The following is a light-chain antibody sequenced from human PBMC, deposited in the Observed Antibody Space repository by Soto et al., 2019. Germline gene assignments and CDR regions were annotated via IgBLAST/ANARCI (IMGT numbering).Light chain of an antibody. Sequence: DIQMTQSPSSLSASVGDRVTITCQASQDINIYLNWYQQRPGKAPRLLIYGASNLQTGVPSRFSGGGSGTDFTFTVTNLQPEDIETYYCQQYDSVHRTFGGGTKVEIQ. CDR2: GAS. V-gene: IGKV1-33*01. CDR1: QDINIY. CDR3: QQYDSVHRT. J-gene: IGKJ4*01.